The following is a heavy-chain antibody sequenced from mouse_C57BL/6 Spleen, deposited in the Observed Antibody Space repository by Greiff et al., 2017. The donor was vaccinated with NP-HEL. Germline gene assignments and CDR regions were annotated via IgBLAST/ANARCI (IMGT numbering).Heavy chain of an antibody. J-gene: IGHJ3*01. CDR3: ARDDGYSWFAY. Sequence: QVHVKQSGAELVKPGASVKISCKASGYAFSSYWMNWVKQRPGKGLEWIGQIYPGDGDTNYNGKFKGKATLTADKSSSTAYMQLSSLTSEDSAVYFCARDDGYSWFAYWGQGTLVTVSA. CDR1: GYAFSSYW. V-gene: IGHV1-80*01. D-gene: IGHD2-3*01. CDR2: IYPGDGDT.